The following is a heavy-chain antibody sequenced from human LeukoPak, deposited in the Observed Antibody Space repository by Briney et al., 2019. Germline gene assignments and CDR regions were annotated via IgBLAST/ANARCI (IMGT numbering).Heavy chain of an antibody. CDR3: ANHHFDWLFDY. Sequence: GGSLRLSCAASGFTFSSYWMSWVRQAPGKGLEWVANIKQDGSEKYYVDSVKGRFTIYRDNAKKSLYLQMNSLRVEDTAVYYCANHHFDWLFDYWGQGTLVTVSS. V-gene: IGHV3-7*03. D-gene: IGHD3-9*01. J-gene: IGHJ4*02. CDR2: IKQDGSEK. CDR1: GFTFSSYW.